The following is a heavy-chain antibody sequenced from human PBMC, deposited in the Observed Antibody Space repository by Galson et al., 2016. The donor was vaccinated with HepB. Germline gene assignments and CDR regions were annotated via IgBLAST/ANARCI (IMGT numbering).Heavy chain of an antibody. CDR3: ARDGSGSYPGWFDC. Sequence: TLSLTCTVSGDSISSGGSYWSWVRQLPGKGLELIGFVYYSGSNHYNPSPKSRLTISVDTSENQFSLKLTSVTAADTAMYFCARDGSGSYPGWFDCRGQGTLVTVSS. V-gene: IGHV4-31*03. D-gene: IGHD1-26*01. CDR2: VYYSGSN. CDR1: GDSISSGGSY. J-gene: IGHJ4*02.